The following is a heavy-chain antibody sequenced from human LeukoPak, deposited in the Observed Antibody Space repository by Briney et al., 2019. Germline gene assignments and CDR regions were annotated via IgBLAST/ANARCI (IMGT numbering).Heavy chain of an antibody. J-gene: IGHJ4*02. D-gene: IGHD6-13*01. Sequence: GGSLRLSCAASGFTFSSYWMHWVRQAPGKGLVWVPRINNDGGSTSYADSVKGRFTISRDNAKNTLYLQMNSLRAEDTAVYYCARVGYSSSWYIDYWGQGTLVTVSS. CDR1: GFTFSSYW. CDR2: INNDGGST. CDR3: ARVGYSSSWYIDY. V-gene: IGHV3-74*01.